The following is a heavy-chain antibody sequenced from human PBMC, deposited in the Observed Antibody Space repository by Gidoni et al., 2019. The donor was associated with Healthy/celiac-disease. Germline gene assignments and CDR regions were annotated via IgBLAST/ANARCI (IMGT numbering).Heavy chain of an antibody. CDR2: IYSGGST. Sequence: EVQLVESGGGLVKPGGSLRLSCAASALTVTSTSMSWVRQAPGKGLEWVSVIYSGGSTYYADSVKGRFTISRDNSKNTLYLQMNSLRAEDTAVYYCAREPPPSSYDSSGYYDQGYWGQGTLVTVSS. CDR3: AREPPPSSYDSSGYYDQGY. V-gene: IGHV3-66*01. D-gene: IGHD3-22*01. J-gene: IGHJ4*02. CDR1: ALTVTSTS.